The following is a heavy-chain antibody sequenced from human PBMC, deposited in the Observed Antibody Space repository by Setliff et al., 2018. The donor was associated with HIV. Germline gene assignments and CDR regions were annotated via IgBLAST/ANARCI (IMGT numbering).Heavy chain of an antibody. CDR1: GFTFSKSA. V-gene: IGHV1-3*01. CDR3: ARDQLAYTVTTFPTPRLYGMDV. CDR2: INAANGHA. Sequence: GASVKVSCKASGFTFSKSAIHWVRQAPGQRLELMAWINAANGHAKYSQKFQGRVTITRDTSASTAYMELSSLRSEDTAVYYCARDQLAYTVTTFPTPRLYGMDVWGQGTTVTVSS. J-gene: IGHJ6*02. D-gene: IGHD4-4*01.